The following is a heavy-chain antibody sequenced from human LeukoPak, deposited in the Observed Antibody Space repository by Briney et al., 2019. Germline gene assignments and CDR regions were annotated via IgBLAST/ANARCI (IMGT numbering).Heavy chain of an antibody. V-gene: IGHV3-23*01. CDR1: GLTFSSYA. D-gene: IGHD6-13*01. Sequence: GGSLRLSCAASGLTFSSYAMSWVRQAPRKRLEWVSAISGSGGSTYYADSVKGRFTISRDNSKNTLYLQMNSLRAEDTAVYYCAKDPWAAARSWFDPWGQGTLVTVSS. J-gene: IGHJ5*02. CDR3: AKDPWAAARSWFDP. CDR2: ISGSGGST.